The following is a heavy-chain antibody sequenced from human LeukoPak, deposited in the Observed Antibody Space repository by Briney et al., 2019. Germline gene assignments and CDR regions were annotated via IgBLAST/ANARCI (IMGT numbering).Heavy chain of an antibody. J-gene: IGHJ4*02. CDR3: ARPIVGATIGFDY. D-gene: IGHD1-26*01. Sequence: SETLSLTCTVSGGSLINYYWSCIRQPPGKGLEWIGFIYYNGGTNYNPSLKSRVTISVDTSKNQFSLKLTSVTAADTAVYYCARPIVGATIGFDYWGQGTLVTVSS. CDR2: IYYNGGT. V-gene: IGHV4-59*08. CDR1: GGSLINYY.